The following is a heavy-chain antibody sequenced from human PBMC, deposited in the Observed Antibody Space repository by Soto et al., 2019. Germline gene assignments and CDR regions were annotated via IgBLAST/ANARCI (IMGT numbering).Heavy chain of an antibody. CDR3: ARTLGATTSVHFYPGGPGILDGMDV. V-gene: IGHV3-21*01. D-gene: IGHD1-26*01. CDR2: ISSSRSNI. CDR1: GFTFSSYS. J-gene: IGHJ6*02. Sequence: GGSLRLSCAASGFTFSSYSMNWVRQAPGKGLEWVSSISSSRSNIYYAESVKGRFTISRDNSKNTLYLQMNSLRAEDTAVYYCARTLGATTSVHFYPGGPGILDGMDVWGQGTTVTVSS.